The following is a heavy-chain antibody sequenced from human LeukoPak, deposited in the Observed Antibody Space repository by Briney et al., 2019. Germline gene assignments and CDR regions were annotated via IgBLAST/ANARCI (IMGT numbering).Heavy chain of an antibody. Sequence: GGSLRLSCVASGFTFSNYAMSWVRQAPGKGLEWVSAITGSGTNRYYADSLKGRFTTSRDNSKNTVFLQTNSLRHEDTAIYYCVIWGDYDVLTGYYAPDYWGQGTLVTVAS. J-gene: IGHJ4*02. CDR1: GFTFSNYA. CDR2: ITGSGTNR. D-gene: IGHD3-9*01. CDR3: VIWGDYDVLTGYYAPDY. V-gene: IGHV3-23*01.